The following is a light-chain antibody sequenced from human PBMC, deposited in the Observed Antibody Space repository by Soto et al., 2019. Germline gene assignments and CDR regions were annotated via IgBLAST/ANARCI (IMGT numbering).Light chain of an antibody. Sequence: DIQMTQSPSSVSASVGDSVTITCRASEGISKWLGWYQQKPGKAPKLVIYFASTLQSGVPPRFSGSGSGTDFTLTISGLQPDDFATYYCLQASTFPHTFGRGTKLQIK. CDR3: LQASTFPHT. J-gene: IGKJ2*01. CDR2: FAS. CDR1: EGISKW. V-gene: IGKV1-12*01.